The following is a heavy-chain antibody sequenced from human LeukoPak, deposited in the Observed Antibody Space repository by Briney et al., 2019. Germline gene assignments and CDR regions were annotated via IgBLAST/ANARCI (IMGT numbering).Heavy chain of an antibody. D-gene: IGHD3-3*01. CDR3: ARASPGTDYDFWSGQYYYYGMDV. Sequence: SETLSLTCTVSGGSISSYYWSWIRQPPGKGLEWIGYIYYSGSTNYNPSLKSRATISVDTSKNQFSLKLSSVTAADTAVYYCARASPGTDYDFWSGQYYYYGMDVWGQGTTVTVSS. V-gene: IGHV4-59*01. J-gene: IGHJ6*02. CDR2: IYYSGST. CDR1: GGSISSYY.